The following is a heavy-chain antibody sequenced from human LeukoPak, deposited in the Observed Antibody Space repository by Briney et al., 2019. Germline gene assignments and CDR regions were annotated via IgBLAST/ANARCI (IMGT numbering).Heavy chain of an antibody. J-gene: IGHJ3*02. CDR2: ISSSGSSI. CDR1: GFTFSSYA. CDR3: ARDSYWLGGTIGAFDI. D-gene: IGHD3-10*01. Sequence: GGSLRLSCAASGFTFSSYAMSWVRQAPGKGLEWVSAISSSGSSIYYADSVKGRFTISRDNAKNSLYLQINSLRAEDTAVYYCARDSYWLGGTIGAFDIWGQGTMVTVSS. V-gene: IGHV3-21*01.